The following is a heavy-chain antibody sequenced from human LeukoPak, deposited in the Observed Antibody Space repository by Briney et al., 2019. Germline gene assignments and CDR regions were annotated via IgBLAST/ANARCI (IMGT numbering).Heavy chain of an antibody. J-gene: IGHJ6*03. CDR1: GFTFDDYG. CDR2: INWNGGST. Sequence: PGGSLRLSCAASGFTFDDYGMSRVRQAPGKGLEWVSGINWNGGSTGYADSVKGRFTISRDNAKNSLYLQMNSLRAEDTALYYCARLSSGARYYYMDVWGKGTTVTVSS. D-gene: IGHD2-15*01. V-gene: IGHV3-20*04. CDR3: ARLSSGARYYYMDV.